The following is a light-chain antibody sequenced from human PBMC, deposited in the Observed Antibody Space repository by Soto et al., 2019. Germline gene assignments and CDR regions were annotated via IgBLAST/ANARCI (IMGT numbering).Light chain of an antibody. J-gene: IGKJ5*01. CDR2: GAS. CDR3: QQYGRSIT. V-gene: IGKV3-20*01. Sequence: EMFMTQSPVNETVSAAEISTLSGMASQSVASHLAWYQQKPGQAPRLLIYGASSRATGIPDRFSGSGSGTDFTLTISRLEPEDFAVYYCQQYGRSITFGQGTRLEI. CDR1: QSVASH.